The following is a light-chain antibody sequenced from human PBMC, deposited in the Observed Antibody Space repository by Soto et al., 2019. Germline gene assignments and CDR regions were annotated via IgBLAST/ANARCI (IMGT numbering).Light chain of an antibody. V-gene: IGKV3-15*01. Sequence: EIVMTQSPATLSVSPGERVTLFCRASQSVSRDLAWYQQKPGQAPRLLIYAASSLVTGIPARFSGLGSGTDFTLTIGSLQPEDFAVYYCQQYNSWWTFGQGTKVEIK. J-gene: IGKJ1*01. CDR1: QSVSRD. CDR3: QQYNSWWT. CDR2: AAS.